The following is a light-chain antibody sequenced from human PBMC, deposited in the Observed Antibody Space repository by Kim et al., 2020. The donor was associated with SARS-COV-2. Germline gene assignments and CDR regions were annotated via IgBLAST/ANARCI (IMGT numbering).Light chain of an antibody. CDR3: SSYTSSSTLYV. CDR1: SRDFGGYNY. CDR2: DVS. J-gene: IGLJ1*01. Sequence: SFTISCTGTSRDFGGYNYVSWYQQNPGKAPKLMIYDVSNRPSGVSNRFSGSKSGNTASLNISGLQAEDEADYYCSSYTSSSTLYVFGTGTKVTVL. V-gene: IGLV2-14*03.